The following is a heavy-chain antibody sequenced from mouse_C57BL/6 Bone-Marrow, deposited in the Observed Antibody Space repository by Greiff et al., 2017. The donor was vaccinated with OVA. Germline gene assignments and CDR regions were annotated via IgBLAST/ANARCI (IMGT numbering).Heavy chain of an antibody. J-gene: IGHJ4*01. CDR1: GYTFTNYW. V-gene: IGHV1-63*01. Sequence: QVQLQQSGAELVRPGTSVKMSCKASGYTFTNYWIGWAKQRPGHGLEWIGDIYPGGGYTNYNEKFKGKATLTADKSSSTAYMQFSSLTSEDSAIYYCARRGPFTTVVATDYAMDYWGQGTSVTVSS. CDR2: IYPGGGYT. CDR3: ARRGPFTTVVATDYAMDY. D-gene: IGHD1-1*01.